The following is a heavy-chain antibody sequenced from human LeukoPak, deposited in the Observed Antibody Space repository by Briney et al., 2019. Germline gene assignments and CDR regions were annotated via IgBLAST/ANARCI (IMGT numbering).Heavy chain of an antibody. Sequence: GGSLRLSCAASGFTFSSYEMNWVRQAPGKGLEYVSAISSNGGSTYYADSVKGRFTISRDNSKNTLYLQMSSLRAEDTAVYYCVSGGRLYDSSDLFYYWGQGTLVTVSS. CDR1: GFTFSSYE. V-gene: IGHV3-64D*06. CDR2: ISSNGGST. J-gene: IGHJ4*02. CDR3: VSGGRLYDSSDLFYY. D-gene: IGHD3-22*01.